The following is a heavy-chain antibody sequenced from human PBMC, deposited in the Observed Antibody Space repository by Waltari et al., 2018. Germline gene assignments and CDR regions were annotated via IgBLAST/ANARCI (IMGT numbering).Heavy chain of an antibody. CDR1: GYSISRGYF. D-gene: IGHD1-26*01. CDR2: IYHSGRT. Sequence: QVQLQESGPGLVKPSETLSLTCAVSGYSISRGYFWVWIRQPPGKGLEGIGSIYHSGRTYYNPSLNSRVTISVDTSKNQFSLKLSSVTAADTAVYYCARNSGNYSFFYWGQGTLVTVSS. CDR3: ARNSGNYSFFY. V-gene: IGHV4-38-2*01. J-gene: IGHJ4*02.